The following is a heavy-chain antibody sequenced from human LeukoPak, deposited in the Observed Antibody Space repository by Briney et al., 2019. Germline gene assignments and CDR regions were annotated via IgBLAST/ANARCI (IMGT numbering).Heavy chain of an antibody. J-gene: IGHJ5*02. Sequence: SSISIASLYILYAVSVKGRFTVSRDNAKNSLYLQMNSLRADDTAVYYCARVRAGLQAFDTWGQGTLVTVSS. V-gene: IGHV3-21*01. CDR3: ARVRAGLQAFDT. D-gene: IGHD4-11*01. CDR2: ISIASLYI.